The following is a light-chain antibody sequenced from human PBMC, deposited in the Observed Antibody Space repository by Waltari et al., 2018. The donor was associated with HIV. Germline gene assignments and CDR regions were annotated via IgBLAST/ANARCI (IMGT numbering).Light chain of an antibody. J-gene: IGKJ2*01. CDR1: HRTSPH. CDR2: AAS. Sequence: IHFTQSPSFLSASLGDRVPITCRADHRTSPHLAWYKQKPGKAPKLLISAASALQSGAPSRFSGSGSGGEFTLTISSLQPEDSASYDCRHINTVPYPFGAGTKLEIK. CDR3: RHINTVPYP. V-gene: IGKV1-9*01.